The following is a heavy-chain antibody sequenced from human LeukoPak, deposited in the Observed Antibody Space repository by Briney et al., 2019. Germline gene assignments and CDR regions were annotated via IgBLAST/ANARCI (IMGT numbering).Heavy chain of an antibody. Sequence: GGSLRLSCAASGFIFSSYTMNWVRQAPGRGLEWVSSIGSNISYIYYADSVKGRCTISRDNPKNSLYLQMNSLSAEDTAVYYCARDNGAKQFDYWGQGTLVIVSA. CDR3: ARDNGAKQFDY. J-gene: IGHJ4*02. CDR2: IGSNISYI. V-gene: IGHV3-21*01. CDR1: GFIFSSYT. D-gene: IGHD2-8*01.